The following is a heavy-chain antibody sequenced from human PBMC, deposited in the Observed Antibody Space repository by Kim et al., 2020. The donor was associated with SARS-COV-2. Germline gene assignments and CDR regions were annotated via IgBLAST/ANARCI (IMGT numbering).Heavy chain of an antibody. V-gene: IGHV1-69*13. J-gene: IGHJ4*02. CDR3: ARATGYYDSSGYYPDY. CDR2: IIPIFGKA. Sequence: SVKVSCKASGGTFSSYAISWVRQAPGQGLEWMGGIIPIFGKANYAQKFQGRVTITADESTSTAYMELSSLRSEDTAVYYCARATGYYDSSGYYPDYWGQGTLVTVSS. D-gene: IGHD3-22*01. CDR1: GGTFSSYA.